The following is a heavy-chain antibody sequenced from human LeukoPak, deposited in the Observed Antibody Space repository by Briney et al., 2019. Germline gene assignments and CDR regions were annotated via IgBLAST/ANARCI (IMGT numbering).Heavy chain of an antibody. D-gene: IGHD2-2*02. CDR3: ARAVYCSSTRCYNPYMDV. V-gene: IGHV1-18*01. Sequence: ASVKVSCTASRYTFTTYGISWVRQAPGRGLEWMGWITTHNGNTYYAQKLQGRVTMTTDTSTTTANMELRSLRSDDTAMYYCARAVYCSSTRCYNPYMDVWGKGTTVTVSS. J-gene: IGHJ6*03. CDR2: ITTHNGNT. CDR1: RYTFTTYG.